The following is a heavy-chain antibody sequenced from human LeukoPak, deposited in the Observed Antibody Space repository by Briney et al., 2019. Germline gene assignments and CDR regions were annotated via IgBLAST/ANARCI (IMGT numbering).Heavy chain of an antibody. J-gene: IGHJ4*02. CDR2: IHPSTGNP. V-gene: IGHV7-4-1*02. Sequence: ASVKVSCKASGYTFANYAMNWVRQAPGQGLEWMGWIHPSTGNPTYAQGFTGRFVFSLDTSVSTTYLQISSLKAEDTAVYFCARAFQSLGGLSLPDYWGQGTLVTVSS. D-gene: IGHD3-16*02. CDR3: ARAFQSLGGLSLPDY. CDR1: GYTFANYA.